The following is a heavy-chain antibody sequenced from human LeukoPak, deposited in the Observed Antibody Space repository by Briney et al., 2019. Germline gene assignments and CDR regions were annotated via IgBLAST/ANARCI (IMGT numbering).Heavy chain of an antibody. CDR2: ISWSGGGT. CDR3: ARASPRQYRGRRIYSFYYMDV. V-gene: IGHV3-20*01. Sequence: RTGGSLRLSCATSGFTFDDYGITWVRQIPGKGLEWVSGISWSGGGTGYADSVKGRFTISGDNAKNSVYLQMNSLRAEDTALYHCARASPRQYRGRRIYSFYYMDVWGEGTTVTVSS. CDR1: GFTFDDYG. J-gene: IGHJ6*03. D-gene: IGHD1-14*01.